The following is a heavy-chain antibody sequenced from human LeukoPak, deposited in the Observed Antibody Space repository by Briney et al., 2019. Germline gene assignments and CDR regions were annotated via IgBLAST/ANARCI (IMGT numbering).Heavy chain of an antibody. D-gene: IGHD1-14*01. Sequence: GGSLRLSCAASGFTFSSYAMHWVRQAPGKGLEWVAVISYDGSNKYYADSVKGRFTISRDNAKNSLYLQMNSLRAEDTAVYYCARSPVPMGWGQGTLVTVSS. CDR2: ISYDGSNK. CDR1: GFTFSSYA. J-gene: IGHJ4*02. CDR3: ARSPVPMG. V-gene: IGHV3-30-3*01.